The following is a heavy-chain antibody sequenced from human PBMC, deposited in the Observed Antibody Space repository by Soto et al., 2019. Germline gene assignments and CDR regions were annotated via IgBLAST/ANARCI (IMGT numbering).Heavy chain of an antibody. D-gene: IGHD3-3*01. CDR3: ARVVLEWLPTSGFDY. Sequence: QIQLVQSGAEVKKPGASVKVSCKASGYSFTSYGITWVRQAPGQGPEWLGWITAENGNTNYAQKFQGRTTMTTEISTNTAYMELRGLRSDDTAVYYCARVVLEWLPTSGFDYWGQGTLVTVSS. CDR2: ITAENGNT. J-gene: IGHJ4*02. V-gene: IGHV1-18*04. CDR1: GYSFTSYG.